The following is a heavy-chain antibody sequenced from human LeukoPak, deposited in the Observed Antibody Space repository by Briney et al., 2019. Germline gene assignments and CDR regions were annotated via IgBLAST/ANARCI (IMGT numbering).Heavy chain of an antibody. V-gene: IGHV1-18*01. J-gene: IGHJ5*02. CDR1: GYTFTSYD. CDR2: ISAYNGNT. CDR3: ARDHSGYPNWFDP. Sequence: RASVKVSCKAPGYTFTSYDINWVRQATGQGLEWMGWISAYNGNTNYAQKLQGRVTMTTDTSTSTAYMELRSLRSDDTAAYYCARDHSGYPNWFDPWGQGTLVTVSS. D-gene: IGHD5-12*01.